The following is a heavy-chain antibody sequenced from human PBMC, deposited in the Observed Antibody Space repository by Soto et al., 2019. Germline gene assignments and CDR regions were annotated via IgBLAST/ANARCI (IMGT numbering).Heavy chain of an antibody. CDR2: ISSNSRTI. CDR1: GFTFSSYA. CDR3: ARVRSSSINTYYYYMDL. Sequence: PGGSLRLSCAASGFTFSSYAMSWVRQAPWKGLEWVSYISSNSRTIYYADSVQGRFTISRDNAKNSLYLHMNSLRAEDTAVYYCARVRSSSINTYYYYMDLWGKGTTVTVSS. V-gene: IGHV3-48*01. J-gene: IGHJ6*03. D-gene: IGHD2-2*01.